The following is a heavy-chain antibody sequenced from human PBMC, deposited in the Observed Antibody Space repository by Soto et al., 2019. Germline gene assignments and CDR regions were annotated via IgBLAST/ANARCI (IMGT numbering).Heavy chain of an antibody. V-gene: IGHV3-23*01. D-gene: IGHD5-18*01. CDR2: ISGSDNST. Sequence: PGGSLRLSCAASGFTFSSFAMSWVRQAPGKGLEWVSAISGSDNSTYYADSVKGRFTISRDNSKNTLYLQMSSLRADDTAVYYCARETGGTAMAKYYYYYGMDVWGQGTTVTVSS. CDR3: ARETGGTAMAKYYYYYGMDV. CDR1: GFTFSSFA. J-gene: IGHJ6*02.